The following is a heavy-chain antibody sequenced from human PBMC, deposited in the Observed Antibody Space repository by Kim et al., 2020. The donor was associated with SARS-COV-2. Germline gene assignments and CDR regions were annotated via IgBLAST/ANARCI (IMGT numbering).Heavy chain of an antibody. CDR3: ARDWGSSGWYQPFGY. CDR2: ISSSSSYI. CDR1: GFTFSSYS. J-gene: IGHJ4*02. V-gene: IGHV3-21*01. D-gene: IGHD6-19*01. Sequence: GGSLRLSCAASGFTFSSYSMNWVRQAPGKGLEWVSSISSSSSYIYYADSVKGRFTISRDNAKNSLYLQMNSRRAEDTAVYYCARDWGSSGWYQPFGYWGQGTLVTVSS.